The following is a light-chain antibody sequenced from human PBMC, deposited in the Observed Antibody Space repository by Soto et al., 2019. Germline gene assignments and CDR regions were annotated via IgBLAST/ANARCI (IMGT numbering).Light chain of an antibody. CDR2: AAS. CDR3: QQSYSTPYT. Sequence: DIQMTQSPSSLSASVGGRVTITCRASQSISSSFNWYQQKPGKAPKLLIYAASSLQSGVPSRFSGSGSGTDFTLTISSLQPEDFATYYCQQSYSTPYTFGQGTKLEIK. V-gene: IGKV1-39*01. J-gene: IGKJ2*01. CDR1: QSISSS.